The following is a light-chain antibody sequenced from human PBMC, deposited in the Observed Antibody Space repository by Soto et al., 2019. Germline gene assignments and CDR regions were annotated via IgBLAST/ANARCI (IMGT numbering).Light chain of an antibody. V-gene: IGKV3-20*01. CDR2: GAS. CDR3: QHYGSSPPYT. J-gene: IGKJ2*01. CDR1: QRVASIH. Sequence: PGESATLSCRASQRVASIHIAWYRQKPGQAPWLLIYGASNRATGIPDRFSGSGSGTDFTLTISRLEAEDSAVYYCQHYGSSPPYTFGQGTKLKIK.